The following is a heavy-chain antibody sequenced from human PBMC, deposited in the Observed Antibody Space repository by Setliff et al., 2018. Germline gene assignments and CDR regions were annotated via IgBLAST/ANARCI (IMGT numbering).Heavy chain of an antibody. CDR1: GDSISGDY. CDR3: ARLPKIVTGYYGSHYYYYMDV. CDR2: IHYSGST. J-gene: IGHJ6*03. D-gene: IGHD3-9*01. Sequence: SETLSLTCTVSGDSISGDYWSWIRQPPGKGLEWIGFIHYSGSTNYNPSLKSRVTISLDTPKNQFSLRLNSVTAADTAVYYCARLPKIVTGYYGSHYYYYMDVWGKGTTVTVSS. V-gene: IGHV4-59*08.